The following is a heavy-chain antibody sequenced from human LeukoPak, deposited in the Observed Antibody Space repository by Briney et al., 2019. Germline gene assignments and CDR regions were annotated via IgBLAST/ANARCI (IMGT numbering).Heavy chain of an antibody. CDR2: MFYSGST. V-gene: IGHV4-38-2*01. D-gene: IGHD5-18*01. CDR1: GYSISSTYY. J-gene: IGHJ4*02. CDR3: ARSRGYSYAHDF. Sequence: PSETLSLTCAVSGYSISSTYYWGWVRQPPGKGLEWIGGMFYSGSTHYNPSLKSRVTISVDTSKNQFSLKLSSVTAADTALYYCARSRGYSYAHDFWGQGTLVTVSS.